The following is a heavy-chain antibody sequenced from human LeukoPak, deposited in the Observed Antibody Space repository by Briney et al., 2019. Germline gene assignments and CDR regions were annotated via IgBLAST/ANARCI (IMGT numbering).Heavy chain of an antibody. CDR3: ARLLWFGEFTGYFDL. D-gene: IGHD3-10*01. J-gene: IGHJ2*01. Sequence: GGSLRLSCAASGFTFSSYAMHWVRQAPGKGLEWVAVISYDGSNKYYADSVKGRFTISRDNSKNTLYLQMNSLRAGDTAVYYCARLLWFGEFTGYFDLWGRGTLVTVSS. CDR1: GFTFSSYA. V-gene: IGHV3-30-3*01. CDR2: ISYDGSNK.